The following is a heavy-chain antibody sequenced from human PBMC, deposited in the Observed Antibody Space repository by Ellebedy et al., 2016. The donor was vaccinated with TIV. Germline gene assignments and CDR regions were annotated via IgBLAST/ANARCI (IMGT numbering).Heavy chain of an antibody. D-gene: IGHD3-10*01. Sequence: GESLKISCKGSGYSFTRNWIGWVRQMPGKGLEWMGIIYPGDSDTRYSPSFQGQVTISADKSISTAYLQWSSLKASDTAMYYCARQEPGSGTPSGYWGQGTLVTVSS. J-gene: IGHJ4*02. CDR2: IYPGDSDT. CDR3: ARQEPGSGTPSGY. V-gene: IGHV5-51*01. CDR1: GYSFTRNW.